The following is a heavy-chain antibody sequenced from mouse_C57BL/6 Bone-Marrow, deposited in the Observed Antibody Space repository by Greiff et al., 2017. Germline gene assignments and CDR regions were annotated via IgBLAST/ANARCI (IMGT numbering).Heavy chain of an antibody. CDR1: GYTFTSYW. Sequence: QVQLQQPGAELVKPGASVKLSCKASGYTFTSYWMQWVKQRPGQGLEWIGEIDPSDSYTNYNQKFKGKATLTVDTSSSTAYMQLSSLTSEDSAVYYCARNSSGWCDYWGQGTTLTVSS. J-gene: IGHJ2*01. V-gene: IGHV1-50*01. CDR3: ARNSSGWCDY. CDR2: IDPSDSYT. D-gene: IGHD3-2*02.